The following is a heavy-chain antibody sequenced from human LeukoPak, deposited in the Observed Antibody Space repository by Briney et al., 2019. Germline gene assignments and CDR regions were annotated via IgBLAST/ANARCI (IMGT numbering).Heavy chain of an antibody. V-gene: IGHV3-23*01. J-gene: IGHJ4*02. CDR1: GFTFSSYA. Sequence: PGGSLRLSCVASGFTFSSYAVSWFRQAPGKGLEWVSTVGRSGVDTYYADSVRGRFTISKDSSKNTLQMNSLSAEDTAVYYCARIGRDYGDYFDNWGQGTLVTVSP. CDR2: VGRSGVDT. CDR3: ARIGRDYGDYFDN. D-gene: IGHD4-17*01.